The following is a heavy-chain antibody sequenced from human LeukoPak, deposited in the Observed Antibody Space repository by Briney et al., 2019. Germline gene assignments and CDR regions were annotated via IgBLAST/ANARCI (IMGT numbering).Heavy chain of an antibody. CDR3: ARAGGSYNYYYYMDV. Sequence: GGSLRLSCAASGFTFSSYGLNWVRQAPGKGLEWVSSISSSTSYIYYADSVKGRSTISRDNAKNSLYLQMNSLRAEDTAVYYCARAGGSYNYYYYMDVWGKGTTVTVSS. D-gene: IGHD1-26*01. J-gene: IGHJ6*03. CDR2: ISSSTSYI. V-gene: IGHV3-21*01. CDR1: GFTFSSYG.